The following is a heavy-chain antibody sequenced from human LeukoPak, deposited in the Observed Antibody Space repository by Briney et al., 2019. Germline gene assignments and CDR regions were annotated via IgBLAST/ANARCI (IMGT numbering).Heavy chain of an antibody. J-gene: IGHJ4*02. CDR2: INPSGGST. CDR3: ARDSAESGYSSGWYAY. Sequence: ASVKVSCKASGYTFTGYYMHWVRQAPGQGLEWMGIINPSGGSTSYAQKFQGRVTMTRDTSTSTVYMELSSLRSEDTAVYYCARDSAESGYSSGWYAYWGQGTLVTVSS. CDR1: GYTFTGYY. V-gene: IGHV1-46*01. D-gene: IGHD6-19*01.